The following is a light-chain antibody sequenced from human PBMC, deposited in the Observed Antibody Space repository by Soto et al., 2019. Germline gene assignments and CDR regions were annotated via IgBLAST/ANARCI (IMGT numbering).Light chain of an antibody. CDR1: QTIARY. CDR3: QQSYNAPFN. Sequence: DIQMTQSPSPLSASVGVRIIITCRASQTIARYINWFQQKSAQPPKLLVYAASTLRHGVPSRFSASGSGSDFTLTINSLQPEDLATYYCQQSYNAPFNFGPGTKVDIK. V-gene: IGKV1-39*01. J-gene: IGKJ3*01. CDR2: AAS.